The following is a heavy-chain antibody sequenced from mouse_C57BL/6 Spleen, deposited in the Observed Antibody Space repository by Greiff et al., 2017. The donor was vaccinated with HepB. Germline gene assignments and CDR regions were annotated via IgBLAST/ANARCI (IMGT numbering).Heavy chain of an antibody. CDR3: ARPGNYYWLDY. CDR2: IDPSDSET. CDR1: GYTFTSYW. D-gene: IGHD1-1*01. V-gene: IGHV1-52*01. J-gene: IGHJ2*01. Sequence: VQLQQSGAELVRPGSSVKLSCKASGYTFTSYWMHWVKQRPIQGLEWIGNIDPSDSETHYNQKFKDKATLTVDKSSSTAYMQLSSLTSEDSAVYYCARPGNYYWLDYWGQGTTLTVSS.